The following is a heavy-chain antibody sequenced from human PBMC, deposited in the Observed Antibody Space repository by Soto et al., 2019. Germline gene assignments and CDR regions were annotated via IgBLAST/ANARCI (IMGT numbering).Heavy chain of an antibody. CDR3: WRYWDSYGAHKIAN. CDR2: ISYDGSIE. D-gene: IGHD2-21*01. Sequence: QVQVVESGGGVVQPGRSLRLSCAASGFTFSNYGMHWVRQAPGKGLDWVAVISYDGSIEYYSESVKGRFTMSRDNSENTVYLQMNRLITEDTAVSFGWRYWDSYGAHKIANLGQGTLVTVSS. J-gene: IGHJ4*02. V-gene: IGHV3-30*03. CDR1: GFTFSNYG.